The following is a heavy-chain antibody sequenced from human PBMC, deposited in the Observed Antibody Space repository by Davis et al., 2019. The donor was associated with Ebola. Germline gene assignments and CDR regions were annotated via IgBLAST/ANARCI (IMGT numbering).Heavy chain of an antibody. D-gene: IGHD6-13*01. CDR3: ARVWAWQQLRNWFDP. CDR2: INPNSGGT. CDR1: GYTFTGYY. J-gene: IGHJ5*02. Sequence: ASVKVSCKASGYTFTGYYMHWVRQAPGQGLEWMGWINPNSGGTNYAQKFQGRVTMTRDTSISTAYMELSRLRSDDTAVYYCARVWAWQQLRNWFDPWGQGTLVTVSS. V-gene: IGHV1-2*02.